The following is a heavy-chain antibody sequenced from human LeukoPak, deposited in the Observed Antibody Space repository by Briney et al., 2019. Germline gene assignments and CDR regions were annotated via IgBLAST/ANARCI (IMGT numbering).Heavy chain of an antibody. J-gene: IGHJ4*02. CDR1: GYTFTGYY. D-gene: IGHD1-26*01. CDR2: INPNSGGT. Sequence: GASVKVSCKASGYTFTGYYMHWVRQAPGQGLEWMGWINPNSGGTNYAQKFQGRVTMTRDTSISTAYMELSRLRSDDTAVYYCARVRSGSYYDTFDYWGQGTLVTVSS. V-gene: IGHV1-2*02. CDR3: ARVRSGSYYDTFDY.